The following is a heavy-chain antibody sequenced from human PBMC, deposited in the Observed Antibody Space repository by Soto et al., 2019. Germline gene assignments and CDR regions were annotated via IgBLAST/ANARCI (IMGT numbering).Heavy chain of an antibody. CDR3: ARTRGYSDYFDS. Sequence: GGSLRLSXAASGFTFSSYAMTWVRQAPGKGLEWVSAISYSGVSTYYADSVKGRFTISRDSSENTLSLQMNSLRVDDTPVYYCARTRGYSDYFDSWGQGTPITVSS. D-gene: IGHD5-12*01. J-gene: IGHJ4*02. V-gene: IGHV3-23*01. CDR2: ISYSGVST. CDR1: GFTFSSYA.